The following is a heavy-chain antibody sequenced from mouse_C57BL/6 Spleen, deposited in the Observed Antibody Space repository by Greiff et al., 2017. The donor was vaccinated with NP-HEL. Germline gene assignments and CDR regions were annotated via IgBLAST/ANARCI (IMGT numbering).Heavy chain of an antibody. D-gene: IGHD2-1*01. J-gene: IGHJ4*01. CDR1: GYTFTDYE. V-gene: IGHV1-15*01. CDR3: TRRGYGNYPYYAMDY. CDR2: IDPETGGT. Sequence: QVQLQQSGAELVRPGASVTLSCKASGYTFTDYEMHWVKQTPVHGLEWIGAIDPETGGTAYNQKFKGKAILTADKSSSTAYMELRSLTSEDSAVYYCTRRGYGNYPYYAMDYWGQGTSVTVSS.